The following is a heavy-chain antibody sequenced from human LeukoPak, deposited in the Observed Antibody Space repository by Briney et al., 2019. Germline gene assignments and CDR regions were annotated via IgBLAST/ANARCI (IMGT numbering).Heavy chain of an antibody. Sequence: PSETLSLTCSVSGGSISSSSYYWGWIRQPPGKGLEWIGSIYYSGSTYYNPSLKSRVTISVDTSKNQFSLKLSSVTAADTAVYYCASRALGPYYYDSSGYYSYFFDYWGQGTLVTVSS. J-gene: IGHJ4*02. V-gene: IGHV4-39*01. CDR1: GGSISSSSYY. CDR3: ASRALGPYYYDSSGYYSYFFDY. CDR2: IYYSGST. D-gene: IGHD3-22*01.